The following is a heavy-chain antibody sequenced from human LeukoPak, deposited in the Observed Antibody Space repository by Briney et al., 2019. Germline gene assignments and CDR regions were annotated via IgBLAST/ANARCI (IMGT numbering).Heavy chain of an antibody. CDR2: ISGSGSST. D-gene: IGHD3-10*01. J-gene: IGHJ3*02. CDR1: GFTFSSYA. CDR3: AKDRVVRGVRGVFDI. Sequence: GGSLRLSCAASGFTFSSYAMSWVRPPPGEGLEWFSAISGSGSSTYSADSVKGRFTISRDNSKSTRYLQMNSLRAQDTAVYYCAKDRVVRGVRGVFDIWGQGTMVTVSS. V-gene: IGHV3-23*01.